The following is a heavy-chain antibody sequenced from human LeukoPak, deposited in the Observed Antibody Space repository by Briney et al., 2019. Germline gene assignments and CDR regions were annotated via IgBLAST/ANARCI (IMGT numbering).Heavy chain of an antibody. CDR1: GYTLTELS. J-gene: IGHJ6*02. CDR2: FDPEDGET. CDR3: AVSLTTGGYYGMDV. V-gene: IGHV1-24*01. Sequence: ASVTVSCKVSGYTLTELSLHWVRQAPGKGLEWMGRFDPEDGETIYARKFQGRVTMTEDTSTDTAYMELSSLRSEDPAVYFCAVSLTTGGYYGMDVWGQGTTVTVSS. D-gene: IGHD1-1*01.